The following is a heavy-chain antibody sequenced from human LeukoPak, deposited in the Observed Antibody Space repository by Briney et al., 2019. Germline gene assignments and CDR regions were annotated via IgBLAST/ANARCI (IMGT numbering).Heavy chain of an antibody. D-gene: IGHD3-22*01. J-gene: IGHJ1*01. V-gene: IGHV3-23*01. CDR1: GFTFSSYG. CDR2: ISGSGGST. CDR3: AKTYYYDSSGYTPGYFQH. Sequence: QTXGSLRLSCAASGFTFSSYGMSWVRQATGKWLEWVSAISGSGGSTYYADSVKGRFTISRDNSKNTLYLKMNRLRAEDTAVYYCAKTYYYDSSGYTPGYFQHCGQGTLVTVSS.